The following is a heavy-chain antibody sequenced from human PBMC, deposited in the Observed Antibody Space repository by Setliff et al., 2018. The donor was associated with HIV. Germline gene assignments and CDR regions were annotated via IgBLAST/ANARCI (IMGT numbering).Heavy chain of an antibody. Sequence: SETLSLTCSVSGGSISYYHWSWIRQPAGKGLEWIGRIYYTGFTDYNPSLKSRLAMSVDTSKNQFSLKLSSVTAADTAVYFCARSIYGSGSYPLDYWGQGILVTVSS. V-gene: IGHV4-4*07. CDR3: ARSIYGSGSYPLDY. D-gene: IGHD3-10*01. CDR2: IYYTGFT. J-gene: IGHJ4*02. CDR1: GGSISYYH.